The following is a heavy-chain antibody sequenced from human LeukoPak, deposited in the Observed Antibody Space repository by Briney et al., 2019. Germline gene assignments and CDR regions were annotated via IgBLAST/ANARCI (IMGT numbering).Heavy chain of an antibody. V-gene: IGHV4-34*01. Sequence: SKTLSLTCAVYGGSFSGYYWSWIRQPPGKGLEWIGEINHSGSTNYNPSLKSRVTISVDTSKNQFSLKLSSVTAADTAVYYCARVYRYGSGSYPQTWGQGTLVTVSS. CDR3: ARVYRYGSGSYPQT. CDR1: GGSFSGYY. J-gene: IGHJ5*02. CDR2: INHSGST. D-gene: IGHD3-10*01.